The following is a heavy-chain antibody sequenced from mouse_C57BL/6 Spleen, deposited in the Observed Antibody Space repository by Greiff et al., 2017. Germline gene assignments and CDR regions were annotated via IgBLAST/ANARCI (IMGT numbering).Heavy chain of an antibody. D-gene: IGHD1-3*01. J-gene: IGHJ4*01. CDR1: GFTFSDYR. CDR2: ISSGSSTI. Sequence: EVMLVESGGGLVKPGGSLKLSCAASGFTFSDYRMHWVSQAPEKGLEWVAYISSGSSTIYYADTVKGRFTISREHANTTLFLQMTSLRSDYTAIYYCTITYIYYAMDYWGQGTSVTVSS. V-gene: IGHV5-17*01. CDR3: TITYIYYAMDY.